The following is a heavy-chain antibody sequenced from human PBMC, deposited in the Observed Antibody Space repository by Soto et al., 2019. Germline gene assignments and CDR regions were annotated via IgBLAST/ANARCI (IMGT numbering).Heavy chain of an antibody. CDR3: ARERGGYGLFDS. CDR1: GGSISNAAYS. D-gene: IGHD5-18*01. CDR2: IYPSGMP. J-gene: IGHJ4*02. Sequence: VSGGSISNAAYSWSWIRQPPGKGLEWIGYIYPSGMPFYNPSLRSRVTISIDRSNDQFSLNLKSVTAADTAVYYCARERGGYGLFDSWGQGTLVTVSS. V-gene: IGHV4-30-2*01.